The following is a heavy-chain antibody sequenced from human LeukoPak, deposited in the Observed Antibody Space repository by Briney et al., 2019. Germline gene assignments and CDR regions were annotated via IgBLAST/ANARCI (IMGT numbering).Heavy chain of an antibody. CDR2: IYYSGST. V-gene: IGHV4-59*01. CDR1: GGSFSNDY. CDR3: ARGNWFDP. Sequence: SETLSLTCTVSGGSFSNDYWSWIRQPPGKGLEWIGYIYYSGSTNYNPSLKSRVTISVDTSKNQFSLKLSSVTAADTAVYYCARGNWFDPWGQGTLVTVSS. J-gene: IGHJ5*02.